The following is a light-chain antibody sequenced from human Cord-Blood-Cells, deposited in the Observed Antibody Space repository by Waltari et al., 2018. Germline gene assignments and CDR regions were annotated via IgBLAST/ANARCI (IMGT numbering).Light chain of an antibody. V-gene: IGLV2-14*01. CDR3: STYTSSSTVV. Sequence: QSALTQPASVSGSPGQSITISCPGTSSDAGGYNYVSWYQQHPGKAPKLMIYEVSNRPSGVSNRFSGSKSGNTASLTISGLQAEDEADYYCSTYTSSSTVVFGGGTKLTVL. CDR2: EVS. CDR1: SSDAGGYNY. J-gene: IGLJ2*01.